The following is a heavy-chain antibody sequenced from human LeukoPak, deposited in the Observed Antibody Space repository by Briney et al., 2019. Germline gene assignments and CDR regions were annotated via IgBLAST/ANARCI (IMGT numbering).Heavy chain of an antibody. Sequence: ASVKVSCKASGYTFTGYCMHWVRQAPGQGLEWMGWMNPNSGNTGYAQKFQGRVTMTRNTSISTAYMELSSLRSEDTAVYYCARGDYDILTGYYIKGVDWFDPWGQGTLVTVSS. J-gene: IGHJ5*02. CDR2: MNPNSGNT. CDR1: GYTFTGYC. V-gene: IGHV1-8*02. CDR3: ARGDYDILTGYYIKGVDWFDP. D-gene: IGHD3-9*01.